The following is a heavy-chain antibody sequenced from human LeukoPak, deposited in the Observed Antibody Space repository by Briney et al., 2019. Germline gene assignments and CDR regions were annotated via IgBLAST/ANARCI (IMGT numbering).Heavy chain of an antibody. CDR2: IISSSSTI. Sequence: GGSLRLSCAASGFTFSSYSMNWVRQAPGKGLEWVSHIISSSSTIYYADSVKGRFTISRDNAKNSLYLQMNSLRDEDTAVYYCARYYYDNSGYYFSLGYWGQGTLVTVSS. CDR3: ARYYYDNSGYYFSLGY. V-gene: IGHV3-48*02. D-gene: IGHD3-22*01. J-gene: IGHJ4*02. CDR1: GFTFSSYS.